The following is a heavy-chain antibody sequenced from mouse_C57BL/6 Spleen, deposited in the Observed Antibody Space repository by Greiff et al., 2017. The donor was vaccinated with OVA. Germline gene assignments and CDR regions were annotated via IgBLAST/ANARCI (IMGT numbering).Heavy chain of an antibody. Sequence: QVHVKQPGAELVKPGASVKMSCKASGYTFTSYWITWVKQRRGQGLEWIGDIYPGSGSTNYNEKFKSKVTLTVDTSSSTAYMQLSSLTSEDSAVYYCAKGGLLPGAYRGQGTLVTVSA. D-gene: IGHD2-3*01. V-gene: IGHV1-55*01. J-gene: IGHJ3*01. CDR1: GYTFTSYW. CDR3: AKGGLLPGAY. CDR2: IYPGSGST.